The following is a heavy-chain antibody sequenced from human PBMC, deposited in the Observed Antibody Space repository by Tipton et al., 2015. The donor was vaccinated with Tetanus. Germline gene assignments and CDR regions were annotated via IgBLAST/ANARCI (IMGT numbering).Heavy chain of an antibody. V-gene: IGHV4-31*02. Sequence: LRLSCTVSGASLSRGGYYWTWIRQNPGKGLEWIGDIYFSGSTYYNPSLKSRVSISVDASKNQFSLRLNSVTAADTAVYYCARDQARGARGWNYFDSWGQGTLVTVSS. CDR2: IYFSGST. CDR1: GASLSRGGYY. J-gene: IGHJ4*02. D-gene: IGHD6-6*01. CDR3: ARDQARGARGWNYFDS.